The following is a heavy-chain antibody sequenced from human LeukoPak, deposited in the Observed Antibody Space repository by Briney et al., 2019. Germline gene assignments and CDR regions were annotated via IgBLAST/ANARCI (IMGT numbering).Heavy chain of an antibody. CDR3: ARAYCSSTRCSYYFDS. Sequence: PGGSLRLSCAASGFTFDSYGMNWVRQAPGKGLEWISSISSSSTCIYYADSVKGRFTISRDNAKNSLYLQMNSLRAEDTAVYYCARAYCSSTRCSYYFDSWGQGTLVTVSS. D-gene: IGHD2-2*01. CDR1: GFTFDSYG. V-gene: IGHV3-21*01. CDR2: ISSSSTCI. J-gene: IGHJ4*02.